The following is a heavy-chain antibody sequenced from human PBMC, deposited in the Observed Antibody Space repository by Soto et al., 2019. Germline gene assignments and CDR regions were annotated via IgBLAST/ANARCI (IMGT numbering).Heavy chain of an antibody. CDR3: ARAQLFYDSSYYYYGMDV. J-gene: IGHJ6*02. V-gene: IGHV3-74*01. CDR1: GFTFSSYW. CDR2: INSDGSST. Sequence: GGSLRLSCAASGFTFSSYWMHWVRQAPGKGLVWVSRINSDGSSTSYADSVKGRFTISRDNAKNTLYLQMNSLRAEDTAVYYCARAQLFYDSSYYYYGMDVWGQGTTVTVSS. D-gene: IGHD3-22*01.